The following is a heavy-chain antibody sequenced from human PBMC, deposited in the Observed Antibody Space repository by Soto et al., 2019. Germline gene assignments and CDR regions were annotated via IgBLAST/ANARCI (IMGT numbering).Heavy chain of an antibody. V-gene: IGHV3-74*01. CDR1: GFTFSGYW. CDR3: AKETASFNDY. CDR2: IHPDGSIT. J-gene: IGHJ4*02. Sequence: GGSLRLSCAASGFTFSGYWMHWVRQAPGEGLVWVSRIHPDGSITNYADSVKGRFTISRDNAKNTLFLLMNGLRAEDTAVYYCAKETASFNDYWGQGTLVTVSS. D-gene: IGHD1-1*01.